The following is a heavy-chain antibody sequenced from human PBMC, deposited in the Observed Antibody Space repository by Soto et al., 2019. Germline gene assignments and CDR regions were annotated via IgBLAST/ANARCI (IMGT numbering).Heavy chain of an antibody. CDR2: IYDSGST. J-gene: IGHJ2*01. CDR1: GGSISGGVGGLYY. CDR3: AREVIPLTTDWYFDL. D-gene: IGHD4-17*01. V-gene: IGHV4-30-4*01. Sequence: QLQLRESGPGLVKPSETLSLTCTVSGGSISGGVGGLYYWSWIRQPPGKGLEWIGYIYDSGSTYCKPCLKRRVTRSVDTSKNQFSLRLSAVTAADTAVYYCAREVIPLTTDWYFDLWGRGTLVTVSS.